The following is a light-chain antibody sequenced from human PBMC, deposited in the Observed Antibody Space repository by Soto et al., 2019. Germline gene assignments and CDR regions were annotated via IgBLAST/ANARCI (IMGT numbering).Light chain of an antibody. J-gene: IGKJ1*01. V-gene: IGKV1-5*03. Sequence: IQIAQSPSTLSASVGDRVTITCRASQSISVWLAWYQQKAGKAPNLLIYKASRLESGVPSRFSGSGSETEFTLTISGLQPGDSATYFCQQYNSYSPTFGQGTKVDNK. CDR2: KAS. CDR3: QQYNSYSPT. CDR1: QSISVW.